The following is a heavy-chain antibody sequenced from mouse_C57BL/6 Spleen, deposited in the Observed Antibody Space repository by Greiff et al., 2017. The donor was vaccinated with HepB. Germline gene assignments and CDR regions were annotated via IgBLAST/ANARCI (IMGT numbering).Heavy chain of an antibody. CDR1: GFSFTSYG. D-gene: IGHD2-4*01. V-gene: IGHV2-6-1*01. Sequence: QVQLKESGPGLVAPSQSLSITCTVSGFSFTSYGVHWVRQPPGKGLEWLVVIWSDGSTTYNSALKARLSISKDNSKSQVFLKMNSLQTDDTAMYYGARHGDYDLYFDYWGQGTTLTVSS. J-gene: IGHJ2*01. CDR3: ARHGDYDLYFDY. CDR2: IWSDGST.